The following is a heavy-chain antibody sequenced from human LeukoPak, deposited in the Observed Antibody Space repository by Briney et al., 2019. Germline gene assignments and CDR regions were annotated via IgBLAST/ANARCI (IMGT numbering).Heavy chain of an antibody. V-gene: IGHV1-24*01. CDR2: FDPEDGET. Sequence: ASVKVSCKVSGYTLTELSTHWVRQAPGKGLEWMGGFDPEDGETIYAQKFQGRVTMTEDTSTDTAYMELSSLRSEDTAVYYCATSLRAGYYYYGMDVWGQGTTVTVSS. CDR3: ATSLRAGYYYYGMDV. CDR1: GYTLTELS. D-gene: IGHD2-15*01. J-gene: IGHJ6*02.